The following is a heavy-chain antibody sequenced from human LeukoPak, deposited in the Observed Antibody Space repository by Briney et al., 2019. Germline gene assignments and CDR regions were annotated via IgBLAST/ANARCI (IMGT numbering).Heavy chain of an antibody. CDR3: ASRKLGNDY. J-gene: IGHJ4*02. CDR1: GGSVRDYY. V-gene: IGHV4-59*02. D-gene: IGHD7-27*01. Sequence: PSETLSLTCTIPGGSVRDYYWSWIRQSPGKGLEWIGYIYHTGSTSYSPSHKSRVTISADTSQNQFSLKLSSVTAAETAVYYCASRKLGNDYWGQGTLVTVSS. CDR2: IYHTGST.